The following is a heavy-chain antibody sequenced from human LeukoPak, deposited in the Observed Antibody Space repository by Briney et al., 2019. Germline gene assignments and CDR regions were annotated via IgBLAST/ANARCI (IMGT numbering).Heavy chain of an antibody. D-gene: IGHD6-13*01. CDR3: VRAAAASFDY. CDR2: TNSDGGSI. CDR1: GFTFSSYW. V-gene: IGHV3-74*01. J-gene: IGHJ4*02. Sequence: GGSLRLSCAASGFTFSSYWMHWVRQAPGKGLVWVSRTNSDGGSISYADSVNGRFTISRDNAKNTLYLQMNSLRAEDTAVYYCVRAAAASFDYWGQGTLVTVSS.